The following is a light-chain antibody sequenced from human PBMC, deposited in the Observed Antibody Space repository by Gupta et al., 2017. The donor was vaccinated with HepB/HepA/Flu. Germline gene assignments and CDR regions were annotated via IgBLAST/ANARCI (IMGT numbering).Light chain of an antibody. CDR2: WAS. J-gene: IGKJ1*01. CDR1: QSVLYSGNNKNF. Sequence: DIVMTQSPDSLTVSLGERATINCKSSQSVLYSGNNKNFLAWYQQKPGQPPKLLIYWASTRESGVPDRFSGSGSGTDFTLTISSLQAEDVATYYCQHYYSLRSFGQGTKVEIK. CDR3: QHYYSLRS. V-gene: IGKV4-1*01.